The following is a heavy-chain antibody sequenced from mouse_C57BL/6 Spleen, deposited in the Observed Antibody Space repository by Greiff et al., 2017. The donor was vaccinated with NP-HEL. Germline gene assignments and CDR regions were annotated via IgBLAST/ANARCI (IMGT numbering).Heavy chain of an antibody. V-gene: IGHV1-55*01. CDR3: ARGWLRLRCFAY. D-gene: IGHD3-2*02. CDR1: GYTFTSYW. J-gene: IGHJ3*01. Sequence: VQLQQSGAELVKPGASVKMSCKASGYTFTSYWITWVKQRPGQGLEWIGDIYPGSGSTNYNEKFKSKATLTVDTSSSTAYMQLSSLTSEDSAVYYCARGWLRLRCFAYWGQGTLVTVSA. CDR2: IYPGSGST.